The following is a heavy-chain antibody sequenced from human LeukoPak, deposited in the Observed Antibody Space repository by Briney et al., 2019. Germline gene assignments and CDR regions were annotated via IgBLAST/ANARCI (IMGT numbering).Heavy chain of an antibody. CDR2: INHSGST. CDR3: ARIAVAGNNY. Sequence: PSETLSLTCAVYGGSFSGYYWSWIRQPPGKGLEWIGEINHSGSTNYNPSLKSRVTISVDKSKNQFSLKLSSVTAADTAVYYCARIAVAGNNYWGQGTLVTVSS. CDR1: GGSFSGYY. V-gene: IGHV4-34*01. J-gene: IGHJ4*02. D-gene: IGHD6-19*01.